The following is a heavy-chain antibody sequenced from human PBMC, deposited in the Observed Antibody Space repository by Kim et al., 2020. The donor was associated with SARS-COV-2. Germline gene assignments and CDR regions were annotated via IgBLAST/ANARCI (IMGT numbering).Heavy chain of an antibody. V-gene: IGHV3-48*03. CDR2: ISSSGSTI. D-gene: IGHD5-18*01. Sequence: GGSLRLSCAASGFTFSSYEMNWVRQAPGKGLEWVSYISSSGSTIYYADSVKGRFTISRDNAKNSLYLQMNSLRAEDTAVYYCARAAGQLLFDYWGQGTLVTVFS. J-gene: IGHJ4*02. CDR3: ARAAGQLLFDY. CDR1: GFTFSSYE.